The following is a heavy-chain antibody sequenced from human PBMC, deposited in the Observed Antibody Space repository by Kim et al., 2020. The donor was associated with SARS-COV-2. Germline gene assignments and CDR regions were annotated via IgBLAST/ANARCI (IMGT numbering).Heavy chain of an antibody. Sequence: ASVKVSCKASGYTFTGYYMHWVRQAPGQGLEWMGWINPNSGGTNYAQKFQGRVTMTRDTSISTAYMELSRLRSDDTAVYYCARGGDGISSRPDFDYWGQGTLVTVSS. CDR3: ARGGDGISSRPDFDY. CDR1: GYTFTGYY. V-gene: IGHV1-2*02. D-gene: IGHD2-15*01. J-gene: IGHJ4*02. CDR2: INPNSGGT.